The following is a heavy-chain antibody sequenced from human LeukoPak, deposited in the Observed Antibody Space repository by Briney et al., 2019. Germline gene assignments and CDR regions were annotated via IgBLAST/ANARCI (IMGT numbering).Heavy chain of an antibody. CDR1: GGSISSYY. CDR3: ASSWGSRDSRYFDY. V-gene: IGHV4-59*08. CDR2: IYYSGST. J-gene: IGHJ4*02. D-gene: IGHD6-13*01. Sequence: SETLSLTCTVSGGSISSYYWSWIRQPPGKGLEWIGYIYYSGSTNYNPSLKSRVTISVDTSKNQFSLKLSSVTAADTAVYYCASSWGSRDSRYFDYWGQGTLVTASS.